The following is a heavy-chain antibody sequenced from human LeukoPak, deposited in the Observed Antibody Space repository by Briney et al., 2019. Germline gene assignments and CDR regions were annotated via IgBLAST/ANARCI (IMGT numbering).Heavy chain of an antibody. CDR2: IYYSGST. Sequence: SETLSLTCTVSGGSISSSSYYWGWIRQPPGKGLEWIGSIYYSGSTYYNPSLKSRATISVDTSKNQFSLKLSSVTAADTAVYYCARDARYCSSTSCYDDWFDPWGQGTLVTVSS. D-gene: IGHD2-2*01. CDR3: ARDARYCSSTSCYDDWFDP. CDR1: GGSISSSSYY. V-gene: IGHV4-39*07. J-gene: IGHJ5*02.